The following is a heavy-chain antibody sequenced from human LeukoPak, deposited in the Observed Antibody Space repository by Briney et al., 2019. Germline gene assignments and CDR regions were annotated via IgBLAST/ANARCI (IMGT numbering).Heavy chain of an antibody. D-gene: IGHD3-10*01. Sequence: PGGALRLSCAASGFSFSDAWMNWVRQAPGKGLEWVYMYYADSVKGRFTISRDNAKNSLYLQMNSLRAEDTAVYYCARAVTLVRGVFMGNFDYWGQGTLVTVSS. CDR2: M. CDR3: ARAVTLVRGVFMGNFDY. J-gene: IGHJ4*02. V-gene: IGHV3-69-1*01. CDR1: GFSFSDAW.